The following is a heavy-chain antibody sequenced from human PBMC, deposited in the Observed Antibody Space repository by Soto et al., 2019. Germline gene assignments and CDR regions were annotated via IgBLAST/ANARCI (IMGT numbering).Heavy chain of an antibody. CDR3: ARDLKRSSGWYVGYYYYGVDV. CDR1: GDSVSSNSAA. J-gene: IGHJ6*02. CDR2: TYYRSKWYN. D-gene: IGHD6-19*01. Sequence: SQTLSLTCAISGDSVSSNSAAWNWIRQSPSRGLEWLGRTYYRSKWYNDYAVSVKSRITINPDTSKNQFSLQLNSVTPEDTAVYYCARDLKRSSGWYVGYYYYGVDVWGQGTTVTVSS. V-gene: IGHV6-1*01.